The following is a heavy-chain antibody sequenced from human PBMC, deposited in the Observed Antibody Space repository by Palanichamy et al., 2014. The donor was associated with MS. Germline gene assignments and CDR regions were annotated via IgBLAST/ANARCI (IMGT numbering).Heavy chain of an antibody. CDR3: ASRVSTIFGDIGSDY. D-gene: IGHD3-3*01. V-gene: IGHV4-39*01. Sequence: QLQLQESGPGLVKPSETLPLTCTVSGGSICSSSYYWGWIRQPPGKGLEWIGSIYYSGSTYYNPSLKSRVTISVDTSKNQFSLKLSSVTAADTAVYYCASRVSTIFGDIGSDYWGQGILVTVSS. J-gene: IGHJ4*02. CDR2: IYYSGST. CDR1: GGSICSSSYY.